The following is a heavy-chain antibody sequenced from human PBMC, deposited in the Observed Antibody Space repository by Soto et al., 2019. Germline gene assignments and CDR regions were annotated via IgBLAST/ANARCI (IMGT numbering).Heavy chain of an antibody. Sequence: SGGSLRLSCAASGFTFSSYWMSWVRQAPGKGLEWVANIKQDGSEKYYVDSVKGRFTISRDNAKNSLYLQMNSLRAEDTDVYYCARDGGYDIYPYYFDYWGQGTLVTVSS. J-gene: IGHJ4*02. D-gene: IGHD5-12*01. CDR2: IKQDGSEK. V-gene: IGHV3-7*05. CDR1: GFTFSSYW. CDR3: ARDGGYDIYPYYFDY.